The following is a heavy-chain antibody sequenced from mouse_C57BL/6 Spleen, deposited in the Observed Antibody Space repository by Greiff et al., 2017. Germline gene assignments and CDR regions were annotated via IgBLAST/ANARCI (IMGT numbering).Heavy chain of an antibody. V-gene: IGHV5-9-1*02. CDR3: TRDYYGNYYAMDY. D-gene: IGHD2-1*01. Sequence: EVMLVESGEGLVKPGGSLKLSCAASGFTFSSYAMSWVRQTPEKRLEWVAYISSGGDYIYYADTVKGRFTISRENARNTLYLQMSSLKSEDTAMYYCTRDYYGNYYAMDYWGQGTSVTVSS. CDR2: ISSGGDYI. CDR1: GFTFSSYA. J-gene: IGHJ4*01.